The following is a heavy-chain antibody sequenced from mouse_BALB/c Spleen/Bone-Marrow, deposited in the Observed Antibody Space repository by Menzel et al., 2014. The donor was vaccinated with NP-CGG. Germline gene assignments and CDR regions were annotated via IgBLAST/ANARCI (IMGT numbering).Heavy chain of an antibody. CDR3: ARYYGQGAMDY. D-gene: IGHD1-2*01. J-gene: IGHJ4*01. CDR1: GYSFTGYF. CDR2: INPYNGDT. V-gene: IGHV1-20*02. Sequence: VQLQQSGPELVKPGASVKISCKASGYSFTGYFMNWVMQSHGKSLEWIGRINPYNGDTFYNQKFKGKATLTVDKSSSTAHMELRSLASEDSAVYYCARYYGQGAMDYWGQGTPVTVSS.